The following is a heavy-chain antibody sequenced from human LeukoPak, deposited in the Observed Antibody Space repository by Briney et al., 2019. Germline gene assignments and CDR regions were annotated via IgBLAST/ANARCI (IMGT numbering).Heavy chain of an antibody. CDR3: ARDKGGSSGLFDP. V-gene: IGHV1-2*02. Sequence: ASVKVSCKASGYTFTGYYIHWVRQAPGQGLEWMGWINPNSGGTKYAQKFQGRVIMTRTTSINTAYLDLDGLRSDDTAVYYCARDKGGSSGLFDPWGQGTLVTVSS. D-gene: IGHD6-25*01. CDR1: GYTFTGYY. CDR2: INPNSGGT. J-gene: IGHJ5*02.